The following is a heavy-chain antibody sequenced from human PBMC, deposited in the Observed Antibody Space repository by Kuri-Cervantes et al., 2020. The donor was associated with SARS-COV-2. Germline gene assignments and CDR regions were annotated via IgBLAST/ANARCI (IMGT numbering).Heavy chain of an antibody. CDR1: GGTFSSYA. Sequence: ASVKVSCKASGGTFSSYAISWVRQAPGQGLEWMGRINPNSGGTNYAQKFQGRVTMTRDTSISTAYMELSRLRSDDTAVYYCARASRTTVTRYYFDYWGQGTLVTVSS. CDR2: INPNSGGT. V-gene: IGHV1-2*06. CDR3: ARASRTTVTRYYFDY. D-gene: IGHD4-11*01. J-gene: IGHJ4*02.